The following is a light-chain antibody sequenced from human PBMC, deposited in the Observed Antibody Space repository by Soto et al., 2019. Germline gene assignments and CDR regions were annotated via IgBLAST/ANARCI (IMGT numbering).Light chain of an antibody. CDR2: DAS. Sequence: EIVLTQSPGTLSLSPGERAALSCRASQRVGNNYVAWYRQKAGQTPRLLIYDASIRATGIPDRISGSGYGTDFTHTISRVEPEDFAVYYCQQYASPPITFGGGTEVELK. J-gene: IGKJ4*01. CDR1: QRVGNNY. V-gene: IGKV3-20*01. CDR3: QQYASPPIT.